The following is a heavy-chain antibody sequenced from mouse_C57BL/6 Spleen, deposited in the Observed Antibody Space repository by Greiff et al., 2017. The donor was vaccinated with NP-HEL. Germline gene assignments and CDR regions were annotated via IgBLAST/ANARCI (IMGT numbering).Heavy chain of an antibody. V-gene: IGHV3-6*01. J-gene: IGHJ3*01. CDR1: GYSITSGYY. D-gene: IGHD2-4*01. CDR2: ISYDGSN. CDR3: ARVYDYDGSAWFAY. Sequence: EVQLQQSGPGLVKPSQSLSLTCSVTGYSITSGYYWNWIRQFPGNKLEWMGYISYDGSNNYNPSLKNRISITRDTSKNQFFLKLNSVTTEDTATYYCARVYDYDGSAWFAYWGQGTLVTVSA.